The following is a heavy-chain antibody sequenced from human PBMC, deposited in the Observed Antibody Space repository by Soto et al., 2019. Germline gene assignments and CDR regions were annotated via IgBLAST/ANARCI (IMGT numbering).Heavy chain of an antibody. CDR3: ARSSQSTVTTLDY. D-gene: IGHD4-17*01. CDR2: IYYSGST. CDR1: GGSISSGGYY. V-gene: IGHV4-31*03. Sequence: SETLSLTCTVSGGSISSGGYYWSWIRQHPGKGLEWIGYIYYSGSTYYNPSLKSRVTISVDTSKNQFSLKLSSVNAADTAVYYCARSSQSTVTTLDYWGQGTLVTVSS. J-gene: IGHJ4*02.